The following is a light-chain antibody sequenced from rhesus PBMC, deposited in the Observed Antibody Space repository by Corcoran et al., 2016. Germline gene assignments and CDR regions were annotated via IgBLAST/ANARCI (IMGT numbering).Light chain of an antibody. V-gene: IGKV3-24*04. J-gene: IGKJ4*01. Sequence: TVLTQSPATLSLSPGERATLSCRASHNIATYLGWYHQKPGQAPRLLISGASNRATGIPDRLSGSGSGTDFIRTSSSLEPEDVGLYYCQQSTNLAPLTFGGGTKVEI. CDR3: QQSTNLAPLT. CDR2: GAS. CDR1: HNIATY.